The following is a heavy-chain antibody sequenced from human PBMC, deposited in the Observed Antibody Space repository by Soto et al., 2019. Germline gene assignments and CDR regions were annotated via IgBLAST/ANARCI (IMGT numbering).Heavy chain of an antibody. Sequence: QVQLQQWGAGLLKPSATLSLTCAVYGWTFSGYYWSWIRQPPGKWLEWIGEINHSRSSNYNPSLKSVVTISVDTAKNQFSLKLRSVTAADTAVYDCASIAAAGTGGWGQGTLVTVAS. CDR3: ASIAAAGTGG. V-gene: IGHV4-34*01. D-gene: IGHD6-13*01. J-gene: IGHJ4*02. CDR1: GWTFSGYY. CDR2: INHSRSS.